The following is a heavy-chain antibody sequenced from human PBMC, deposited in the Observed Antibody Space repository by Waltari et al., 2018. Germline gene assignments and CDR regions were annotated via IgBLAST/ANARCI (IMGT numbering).Heavy chain of an antibody. D-gene: IGHD3-10*01. Sequence: QVRLVESGGGVVQPGRSLRLSCAASGFTFDKYYMHWVRQAPGRGLEWVALISYDGSSKHYADSVKDRFTISRDNSKKMLYLQRSSLRPEDTAVYYCANIHSGSFAFDIWGQGTMVTVSS. CDR3: ANIHSGSFAFDI. CDR1: GFTFDKYY. J-gene: IGHJ3*02. CDR2: ISYDGSSK. V-gene: IGHV3-30*18.